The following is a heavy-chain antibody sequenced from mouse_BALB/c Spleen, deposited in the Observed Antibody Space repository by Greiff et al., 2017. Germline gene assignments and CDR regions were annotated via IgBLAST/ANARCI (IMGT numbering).Heavy chain of an antibody. Sequence: QVQLQQSGAELVRPGTSVKVSCKASGYAFTNYLIEWVKQRPGQGLEWIGVINPGSGGTNYNEKFKGKATLTADKSSSTAYMQLSSLTSEDSAVYFCARDGGNYAMDYWGQGTSVTVSS. J-gene: IGHJ4*01. D-gene: IGHD2-3*01. CDR3: ARDGGNYAMDY. CDR1: GYAFTNYL. V-gene: IGHV1-54*01. CDR2: INPGSGGT.